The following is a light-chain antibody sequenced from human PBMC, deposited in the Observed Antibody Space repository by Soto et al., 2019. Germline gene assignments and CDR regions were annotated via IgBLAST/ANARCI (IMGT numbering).Light chain of an antibody. CDR2: YIS. V-gene: IGKV3D-15*01. J-gene: IGKJ5*01. CDR3: QQHNQWPIT. CDR1: QSAGNF. Sequence: EIVMTQSPATLSVSPGETASLSCRASQSAGNFLAWYQQKPGQAPRLLIYYISTRATGIPARFSGSGSGTEFPLTINSLQSEDSAVYYCQQHNQWPITFGQGHDWRL.